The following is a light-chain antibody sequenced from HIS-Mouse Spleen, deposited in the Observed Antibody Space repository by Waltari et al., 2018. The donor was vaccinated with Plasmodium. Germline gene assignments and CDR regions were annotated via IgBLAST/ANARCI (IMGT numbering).Light chain of an antibody. CDR1: QSVSSSY. CDR3: QQYGSSPYT. J-gene: IGKJ2*01. V-gene: IGKV3-20*01. CDR2: GAS. Sequence: EIVLTQSPGTLSLSPGERATLSCRASQSVSSSYLAWYQQKPGQAPGLLIYGASSRATGIPERFSGSGSGTDFTLTISRLEPEDFAVYYCQQYGSSPYTFGQGTKLEIK.